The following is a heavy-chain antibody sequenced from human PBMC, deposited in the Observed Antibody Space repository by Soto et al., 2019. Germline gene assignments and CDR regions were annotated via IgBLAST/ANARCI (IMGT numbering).Heavy chain of an antibody. Sequence: PGGSLRLSCAVSGFTFRAYSMHWVRQAPDKGLEWVALILHDGTKKYYADSVKGRFTISRDNSKNTLSLQMNSLRTEDTAVYYCARGEYYYDAADYWGQGTLVTAPQ. CDR3: ARGEYYYDAADY. V-gene: IGHV3-30*04. J-gene: IGHJ4*02. CDR1: GFTFRAYS. CDR2: ILHDGTKK. D-gene: IGHD3-22*01.